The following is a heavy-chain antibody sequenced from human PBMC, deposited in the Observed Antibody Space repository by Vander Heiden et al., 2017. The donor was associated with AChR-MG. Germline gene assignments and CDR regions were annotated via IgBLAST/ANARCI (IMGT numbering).Heavy chain of an antibody. J-gene: IGHJ4*02. CDR1: GYPLTKLS. V-gene: IGHV1-24*01. Sequence: QVQRVQPGAEGKKPGASLKVPCKVSGYPLTKLSMRWVRQAPGKGLEWMGGFDPEDGETIYAQKFQGRVTMTEDTTTDTAYMELSRLGAEDTAVYYGATVAYITGTNDYWGQGTLVTVSS. D-gene: IGHD1-20*01. CDR2: FDPEDGET. CDR3: ATVAYITGTNDY.